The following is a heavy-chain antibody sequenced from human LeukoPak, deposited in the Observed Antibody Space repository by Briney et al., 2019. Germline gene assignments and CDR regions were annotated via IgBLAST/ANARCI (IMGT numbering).Heavy chain of an antibody. D-gene: IGHD1-26*01. V-gene: IGHV1-69*05. CDR1: GGTFSSYA. CDR2: IIPIFGTA. Sequence: GSSVKVSCKASGGTFSSYAISWVRQAPGQGLEWMGRIIPIFGTASYAQKFRGRVTITTDESTSTAYMELSSLRSEDTAVYYCARNRVGATMTTADYWGQGTLVTVSS. J-gene: IGHJ4*02. CDR3: ARNRVGATMTTADY.